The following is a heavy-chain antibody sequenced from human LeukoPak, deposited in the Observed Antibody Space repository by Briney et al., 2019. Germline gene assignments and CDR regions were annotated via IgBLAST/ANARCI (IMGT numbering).Heavy chain of an antibody. J-gene: IGHJ6*03. V-gene: IGHV4-34*01. CDR1: GFTFSNYA. CDR3: ARGRMSMIRGALRGTTSYYDHYYMDV. Sequence: GSLRLSCAASGFTFSNYAMSWVRQAPGKGLEWIGEINHSGRTNYNPSLKSRVTISVDTSKNQFSLKLSSVTAADTAVYYCARGRMSMIRGALRGTTSYYDHYYMDVWGKGTTVTVSS. D-gene: IGHD3-10*01. CDR2: INHSGRT.